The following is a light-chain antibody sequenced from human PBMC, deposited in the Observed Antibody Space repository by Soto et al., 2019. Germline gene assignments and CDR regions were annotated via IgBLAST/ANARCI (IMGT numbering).Light chain of an antibody. Sequence: EKVLTQSPGTLSSSPGERATLSCRASQSVRNNYLAWYQQKPGQAPRLLIFGASIRATGIPDRFSGSGSGTDFTLTISRLEPEDFAVFYCHQYDGAPHTFGQGTKLEIK. CDR1: QSVRNNY. J-gene: IGKJ2*01. V-gene: IGKV3-20*01. CDR3: HQYDGAPHT. CDR2: GAS.